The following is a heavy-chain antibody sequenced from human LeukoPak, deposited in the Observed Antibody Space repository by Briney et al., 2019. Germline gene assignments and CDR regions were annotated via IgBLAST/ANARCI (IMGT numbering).Heavy chain of an antibody. Sequence: GGSLRLSCAASGFTFSSYWMHWVRQAPGKGLVWVSRINGDGSSTSYADSVKGRFTISRDNAKNTLYLQMNSLRAEDTAVYYCARPLSGYSSSLGYWGQGTLVTVSS. CDR1: GFTFSSYW. CDR2: INGDGSST. J-gene: IGHJ4*02. V-gene: IGHV3-74*01. CDR3: ARPLSGYSSSLGY. D-gene: IGHD6-6*01.